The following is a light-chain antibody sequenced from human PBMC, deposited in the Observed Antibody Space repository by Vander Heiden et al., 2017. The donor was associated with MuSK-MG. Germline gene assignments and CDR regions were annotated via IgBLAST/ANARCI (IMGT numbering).Light chain of an antibody. Sequence: EIVMTQSPATLSVSPGERATLSCRASQSVSSNLAWYQQKPGQAPRLLISGASTRATGIPARFSGSGYGTEFTLTISSRQSEDFAVYYCQQHNNWPPNTFGQGTKLEIK. CDR2: GAS. CDR1: QSVSSN. CDR3: QQHNNWPPNT. J-gene: IGKJ2*01. V-gene: IGKV3-15*01.